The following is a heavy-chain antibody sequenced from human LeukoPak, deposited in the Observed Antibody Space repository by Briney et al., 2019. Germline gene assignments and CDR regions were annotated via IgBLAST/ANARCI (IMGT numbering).Heavy chain of an antibody. V-gene: IGHV3-11*04. J-gene: IGHJ4*02. CDR1: GSTFSDYY. Sequence: PGGSLRLSCAASGSTFSDYYMSWIRQAPGKGLEWVSYISSSGSTIYYADSVEGRFTISRDNAKNSLYLQMNSLRAEDTAVYYCARAGWELLEFDYWGQGTLVTVSS. D-gene: IGHD1-26*01. CDR3: ARAGWELLEFDY. CDR2: ISSSGSTI.